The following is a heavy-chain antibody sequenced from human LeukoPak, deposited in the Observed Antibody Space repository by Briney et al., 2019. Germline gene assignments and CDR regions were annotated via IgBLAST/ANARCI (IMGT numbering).Heavy chain of an antibody. CDR3: ARAYSGYDFFDY. Sequence: GASVKVSFKASGGTFSRYAISWVRQAPGQGLEWMGGIIPIFGTANYAQKFQGRVTITADESTSKAYMEVSSLRPEDTAVYYCARAYSGYDFFDYWGQGILVSVSS. D-gene: IGHD5-12*01. CDR2: IIPIFGTA. J-gene: IGHJ4*02. V-gene: IGHV1-69*13. CDR1: GGTFSRYA.